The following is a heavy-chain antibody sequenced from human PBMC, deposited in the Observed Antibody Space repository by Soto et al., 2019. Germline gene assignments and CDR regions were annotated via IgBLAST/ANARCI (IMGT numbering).Heavy chain of an antibody. CDR1: GVSVTRGSYY. CDR3: ASDPPCSSDCGLDV. Sequence: SETLSLTCTVSGVSVTRGSYYWNWIRQPPGKGLEWIGYIPYSGSTNYNPSLRSRVTISLDRSKNQFSLRLNSVTAADTAIYYCASDPPCSSDCGLDVWGQGTTVTVSS. D-gene: IGHD2-21*01. J-gene: IGHJ6*02. V-gene: IGHV4-61*01. CDR2: IPYSGST.